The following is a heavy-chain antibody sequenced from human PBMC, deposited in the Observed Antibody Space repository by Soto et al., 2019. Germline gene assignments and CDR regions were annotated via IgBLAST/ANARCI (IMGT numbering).Heavy chain of an antibody. CDR2: IYYSGST. J-gene: IGHJ4*02. Sequence: SETLSLTCTVSGGSISSGGYYWSWIRQHPGKGLEWIGYIYYSGSTYYNPSLKSRVTISVDTSKNQFSLKLSSVTAADTAVYYCARAAYYDILPVLDYWGQGTLVTVSS. CDR3: ARAAYYDILPVLDY. D-gene: IGHD3-9*01. V-gene: IGHV4-31*03. CDR1: GGSISSGGYY.